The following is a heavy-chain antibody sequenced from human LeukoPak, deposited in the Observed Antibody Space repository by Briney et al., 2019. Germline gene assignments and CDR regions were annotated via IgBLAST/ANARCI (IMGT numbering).Heavy chain of an antibody. J-gene: IGHJ6*03. CDR1: GGSISSGTYY. Sequence: SETLSLTCTVSGGSISSGTYYWTWIRQPAGKGLEWIGRIYTSGSTNYNPSLKSRVTISVDTSKNQFSLKLYSVTVADTAVYYCAGLDYYHYYMDVWGKGTTVTVSS. CDR2: IYTSGST. V-gene: IGHV4-61*02. CDR3: AGLDYYHYYMDV.